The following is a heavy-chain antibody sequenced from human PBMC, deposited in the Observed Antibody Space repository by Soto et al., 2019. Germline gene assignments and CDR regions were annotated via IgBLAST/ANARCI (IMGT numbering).Heavy chain of an antibody. J-gene: IGHJ4*02. CDR3: ASTYYYDSSGYISGLKFDY. CDR1: GGSISSGGYS. D-gene: IGHD3-22*01. CDR2: IYHSGST. Sequence: SETLSLTCAVSGGSISSGGYSWSWIRQPPGKGLEWIGYIYHSGSTYYNPSLKSRVTISVDRSKNQFSLKLSSVTAADTAVYYCASTYYYDSSGYISGLKFDYWGKGTLVTVSS. V-gene: IGHV4-30-2*01.